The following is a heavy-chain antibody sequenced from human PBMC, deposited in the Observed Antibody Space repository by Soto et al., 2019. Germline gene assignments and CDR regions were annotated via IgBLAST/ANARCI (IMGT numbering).Heavy chain of an antibody. CDR1: GFTFSNAW. Sequence: EVQLVESGGALVKPGGPLGFSCAASGFTFSNAWLSWVGKAPGKGREWVGRIKSKTDGGTTDYAAPVKGRFTISRDDSKNTLYLQMNSLKTEDTAVYYCTTGRFSGVVPAYWGQGTLVTVSS. J-gene: IGHJ4*02. V-gene: IGHV3-15*02. CDR2: IKSKTDGGTT. D-gene: IGHD2-2*01. CDR3: TTGRFSGVVPAY.